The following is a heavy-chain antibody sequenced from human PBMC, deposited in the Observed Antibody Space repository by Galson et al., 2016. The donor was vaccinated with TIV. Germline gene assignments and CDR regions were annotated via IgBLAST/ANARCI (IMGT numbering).Heavy chain of an antibody. Sequence: CAISGDSVSSDSAAWNWVRQSPSRGLEWLGRTYYRSRWYYDYKVSVKSRITINPDTSKNQFSLQLNSVTPEDTAVYYCTRAAGKNGASCYATCETFDIWGQGTIFTVSS. J-gene: IGHJ3*02. V-gene: IGHV6-1*01. CDR3: TRAAGKNGASCYATCETFDI. D-gene: IGHD2-2*01. CDR1: GDSVSSDSAA. CDR2: TYYRSRWYY.